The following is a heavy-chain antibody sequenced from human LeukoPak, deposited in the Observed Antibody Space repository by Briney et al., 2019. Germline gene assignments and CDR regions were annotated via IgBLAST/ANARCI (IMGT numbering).Heavy chain of an antibody. Sequence: GGSLRLSCGGSGFTFSSYDMSWVRQAPGKGLEWVSAISGSGGSTYYADSVKGRFTISRDNSKNTLYLQMNSLRAEDTAVYYCAKIGSGRYNDFDYWGQGTLVTVSS. D-gene: IGHD6-19*01. J-gene: IGHJ4*02. V-gene: IGHV3-23*01. CDR2: ISGSGGST. CDR3: AKIGSGRYNDFDY. CDR1: GFTFSSYD.